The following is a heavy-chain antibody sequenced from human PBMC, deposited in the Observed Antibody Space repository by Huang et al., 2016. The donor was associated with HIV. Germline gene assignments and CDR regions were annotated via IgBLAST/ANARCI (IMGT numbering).Heavy chain of an antibody. J-gene: IGHJ6*02. V-gene: IGHV3-7*01. CDR2: IKQEESEK. CDR1: TFTFGAYW. D-gene: IGHD1-7*01. CDR3: ATKTAGMDI. Sequence: VESGGRSVQPGGSIKLSCVGSTFTFGAYWMSWVRQPPGKGMAWVANIKQEESEKDYVDSVKGRFNISRDNARKVLFLEMDDLRVEDTAIYFCATKTAGMDIWGQGTTVTVSS.